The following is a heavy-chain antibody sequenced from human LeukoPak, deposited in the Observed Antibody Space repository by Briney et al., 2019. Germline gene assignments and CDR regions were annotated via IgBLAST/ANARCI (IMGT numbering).Heavy chain of an antibody. D-gene: IGHD2-21*01. Sequence: SETLSLTCTVSGGSISSSSYYWGWIRQPPGKGLEWIGSIYYSGTTYYNPSLKSRVTISVDTSKNQFSLKLSSVTAADTAVYYCARLGGDIYFYYMDVWGKGTTVTFSS. CDR2: IYYSGTT. J-gene: IGHJ6*03. CDR1: GGSISSSSYY. CDR3: ARLGGDIYFYYMDV. V-gene: IGHV4-39*01.